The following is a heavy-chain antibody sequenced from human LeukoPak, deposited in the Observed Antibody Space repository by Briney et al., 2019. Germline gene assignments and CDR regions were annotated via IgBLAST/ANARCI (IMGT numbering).Heavy chain of an antibody. J-gene: IGHJ4*02. CDR1: GLTFSNYW. D-gene: IGHD1-26*01. Sequence: GGYLRLSCAASGLTFSNYWMSWVRQAPGKGLEWVANIKKDGSEKYYVDSVKGRFTISRDNTKNSLYPQMNSLRAEDTAVYYCARGGWEGIDYWGQGTLVTASS. V-gene: IGHV3-7*01. CDR3: ARGGWEGIDY. CDR2: IKKDGSEK.